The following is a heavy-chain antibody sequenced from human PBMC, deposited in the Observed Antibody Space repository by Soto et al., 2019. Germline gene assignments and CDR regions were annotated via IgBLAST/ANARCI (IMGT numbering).Heavy chain of an antibody. CDR3: ARLLNRRVVAAAGPFDY. CDR2: IYYSGST. Sequence: SETLSLTCTVSGGSISSSSYYWGWIRQPPGKGLEWIGSIYYSGSTYYNPSLKSRVTISVDTSKNQFSLKLSSVTAADTAVYYCARLLNRRVVAAAGPFDYWGQGTLVTVSS. D-gene: IGHD2-15*01. CDR1: GGSISSSSYY. V-gene: IGHV4-39*01. J-gene: IGHJ4*02.